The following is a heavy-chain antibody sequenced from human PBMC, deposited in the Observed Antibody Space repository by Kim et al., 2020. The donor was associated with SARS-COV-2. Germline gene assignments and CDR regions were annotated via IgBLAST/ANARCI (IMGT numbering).Heavy chain of an antibody. Sequence: ASVKVSCKASGYTFTSYGISWVRQAPGQGLEWMGWISAYNGNTNYAQKLQGRVTMTTDTSTSTAYMELRSLRSYDTAVYYCARDPRSPYYYGSGSYPRLYYWGQGTLVTVSS. CDR2: ISAYNGNT. J-gene: IGHJ4*02. CDR1: GYTFTSYG. V-gene: IGHV1-18*01. CDR3: ARDPRSPYYYGSGSYPRLYY. D-gene: IGHD3-10*01.